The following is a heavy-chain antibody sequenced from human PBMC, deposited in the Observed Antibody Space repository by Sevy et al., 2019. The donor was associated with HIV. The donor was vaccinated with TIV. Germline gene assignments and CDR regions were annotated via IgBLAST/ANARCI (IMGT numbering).Heavy chain of an antibody. CDR1: GFTFSSHG. D-gene: IGHD3-3*01. V-gene: IGHV3-33*01. J-gene: IGHJ4*02. Sequence: GGSLRLSCAASGFTFSSHGMHWVRQAPGKGPEWVAVIWYDGSNIYYADSAKGRFTISRYNSKNKLYLQMYSLRPEDTAVYYCARESSHYFWSGYLGYLDYWGQGTLVTVSS. CDR3: ARESSHYFWSGYLGYLDY. CDR2: IWYDGSNI.